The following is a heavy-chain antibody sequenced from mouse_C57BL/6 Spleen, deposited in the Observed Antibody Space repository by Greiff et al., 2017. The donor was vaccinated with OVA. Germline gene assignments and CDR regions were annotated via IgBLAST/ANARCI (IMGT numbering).Heavy chain of an antibody. CDR2: IYPGDGDT. D-gene: IGHD1-1*01. CDR3: ARVYGSSPYYLDY. J-gene: IGHJ2*01. CDR1: GYAFSSYW. V-gene: IGHV1-80*01. Sequence: VQLQQSGAELVKPGASVKISCKASGYAFSSYWMNWVKQRPGKGLEWIGQIYPGDGDTNYNGKFKGKATLTADKSSSTAYMQLSSLTSEDSAVYFCARVYGSSPYYLDYWGQGTTLTVSS.